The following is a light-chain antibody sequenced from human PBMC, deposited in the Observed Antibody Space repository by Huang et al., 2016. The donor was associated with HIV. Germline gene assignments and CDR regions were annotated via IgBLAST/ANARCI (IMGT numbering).Light chain of an antibody. J-gene: IGKJ2*01. V-gene: IGKV2-28*01. CDR3: MQALQTPYT. CDR2: LSS. Sequence: DIVMTQSPLSLPVTPGEPASISCRSNQSLLHESGHNYLDWYLQKPGQSPQLLIYLSSTRASGVPDRFTGSGSGTDFTLLINKVEAQDVGVYFCMQALQTPYTFGRGTKLEI. CDR1: QSLLHESGHNY.